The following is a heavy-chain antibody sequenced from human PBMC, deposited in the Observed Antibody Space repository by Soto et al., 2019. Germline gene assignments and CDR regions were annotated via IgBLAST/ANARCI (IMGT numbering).Heavy chain of an antibody. Sequence: HPGGSLRLSCAASGFTFSSYEMNWVRQAPGKGLEWVSYISSSGSTIYYADSVKGRFTISRDNAKNSLYLQMNSLRAEDTAVYYCARSHSGSYYEDYYGMDVWGQGTTVTVSS. D-gene: IGHD1-26*01. J-gene: IGHJ6*02. V-gene: IGHV3-48*03. CDR2: ISSSGSTI. CDR3: ARSHSGSYYEDYYGMDV. CDR1: GFTFSSYE.